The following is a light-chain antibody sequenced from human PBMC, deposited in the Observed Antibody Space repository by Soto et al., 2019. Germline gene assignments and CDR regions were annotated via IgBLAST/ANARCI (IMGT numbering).Light chain of an antibody. CDR1: SSNIGNNF. J-gene: IGLJ3*02. V-gene: IGLV1-51*01. CDR3: ESWDSSLSAVL. CDR2: DDH. Sequence: QSVLTQPPSVSAAPGQKVTISRSGNSSNIGNNFVSWYLQPPGTAPKVLIYDDHKRPSGIPDRFSGFKSGTSATLGITGLQTGDEADYYCESWDSSLSAVLFGGGTKVTVL.